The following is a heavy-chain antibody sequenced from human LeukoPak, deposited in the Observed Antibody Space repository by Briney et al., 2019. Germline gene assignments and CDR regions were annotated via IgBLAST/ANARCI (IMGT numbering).Heavy chain of an antibody. CDR1: GFTFSSYS. J-gene: IGHJ3*02. CDR3: GRVYRVRFLEWLSSDAFDT. V-gene: IGHV3-21*01. Sequence: GGSLRLSCAASGFTFSSYSMNWVRQAPGKGLEWVSSISSSSSYIYYADSVKGRFTISRDNAKNSLYLQMNSLRAEDTAVYYCGRVYRVRFLEWLSSDAFDTWGQGTMVTVSS. D-gene: IGHD3-3*01. CDR2: ISSSSSYI.